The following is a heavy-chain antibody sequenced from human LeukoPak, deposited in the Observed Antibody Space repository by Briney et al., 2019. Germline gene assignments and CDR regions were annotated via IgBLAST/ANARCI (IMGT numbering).Heavy chain of an antibody. CDR3: ARAGYSSSWYWEYYFDY. D-gene: IGHD6-13*01. V-gene: IGHV3-30*04. Sequence: QPGGSLRLSCAASGFTFSSYAMHWVRQAPGKGLEWVAVISYDGSNKYYEDSVKGRFTISRDNSKNTLYLQMNSLRAEDTAVYYCARAGYSSSWYWEYYFDYWGQGTLVTVSS. CDR2: ISYDGSNK. J-gene: IGHJ4*02. CDR1: GFTFSSYA.